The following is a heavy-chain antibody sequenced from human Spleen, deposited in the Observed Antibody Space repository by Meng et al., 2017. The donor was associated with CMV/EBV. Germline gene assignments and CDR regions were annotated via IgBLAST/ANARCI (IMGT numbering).Heavy chain of an antibody. CDR1: GYTFTSYG. CDR2: ISAYNGNT. CDR3: ARGAYCGGDCYSGVAPPKFDP. J-gene: IGHJ5*02. Sequence: ASVKVSCKASGYTFTSYGISWVRQAPGQGLEWMGWISAYNGNTNYAQKLQGRVTMTTDKSTTTGYMVLSSLRSEDTAVYYCARGAYCGGDCYSGVAPPKFDPWGQGTLVTVSS. V-gene: IGHV1-18*01. D-gene: IGHD2-21*01.